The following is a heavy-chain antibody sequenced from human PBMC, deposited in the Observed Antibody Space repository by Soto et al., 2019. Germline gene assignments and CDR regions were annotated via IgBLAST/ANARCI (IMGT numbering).Heavy chain of an antibody. Sequence: SETLSLTCTVSGGSISSGDYYWSWIRQPPGKGLEWIGYIYYSGSTYYNPSLKSRVTISVDTSKNQFSLKLSSVTAADTAVYYCARDFWSGYYWPNYYYGMDVRGQGTTVTVSS. CDR3: ARDFWSGYYWPNYYYGMDV. CDR2: IYYSGST. V-gene: IGHV4-30-4*01. CDR1: GGSISSGDYY. D-gene: IGHD3-3*01. J-gene: IGHJ6*02.